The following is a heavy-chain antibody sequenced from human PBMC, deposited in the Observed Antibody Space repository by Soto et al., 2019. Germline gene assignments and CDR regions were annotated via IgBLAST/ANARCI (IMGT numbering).Heavy chain of an antibody. Sequence: EVQLLESGGGLVQPGGPLRLSCAASEFTFSNYAMSWVRQAPGKGLEWGSGISGSGDTIYYADSVKGRFTISRDSSKNTLYLQMNSLRAEDTAVYYCAKGSAVRVSADRYFDYWGQGTVVTVSS. J-gene: IGHJ4*02. CDR1: EFTFSNYA. CDR3: AKGSAVRVSADRYFDY. V-gene: IGHV3-23*01. CDR2: ISGSGDTI. D-gene: IGHD2-2*01.